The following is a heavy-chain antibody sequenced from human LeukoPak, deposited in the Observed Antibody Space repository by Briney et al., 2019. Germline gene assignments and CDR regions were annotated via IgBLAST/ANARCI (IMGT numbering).Heavy chain of an antibody. J-gene: IGHJ4*02. Sequence: PGGSLRLSRAFSVFPHRRFWMHWVRHAPGRGLVWVSRIDSDGSTTDYADSAKGRFTISRGNAKNSLYLQMNSLILQNMAVYYSARDPPPSRYSYGVFDYWGQGTMVTVSS. V-gene: IGHV3-74*01. CDR1: VFPHRRFW. CDR3: ARDPPPSRYSYGVFDY. D-gene: IGHD5-18*01. CDR2: IDSDGSTT.